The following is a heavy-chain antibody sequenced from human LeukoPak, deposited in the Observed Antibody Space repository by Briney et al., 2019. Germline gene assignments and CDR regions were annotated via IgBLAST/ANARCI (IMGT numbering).Heavy chain of an antibody. CDR1: GYTFTSYG. D-gene: IGHD3-16*01. CDR2: ISAYNGNT. Sequence: GASVKVSCKASGYTFTSYGISWVRQAPGQGLEWMGWISAYNGNTNYAQKLQGRVTMTRDTSISTAYMELSRLRSDDTAVYYCARDPGWGFSDYWGQGTLVTVSS. J-gene: IGHJ4*02. V-gene: IGHV1-18*01. CDR3: ARDPGWGFSDY.